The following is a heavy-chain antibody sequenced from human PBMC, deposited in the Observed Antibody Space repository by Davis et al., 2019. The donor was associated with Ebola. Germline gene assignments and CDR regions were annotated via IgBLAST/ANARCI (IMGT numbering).Heavy chain of an antibody. Sequence: ASVKVSCKASGYTFSSFTISWVRQAPGQGLEWMGWISAYSGNTNYAQKLQGRVTMTTDTSTSTAYMELRSLRSDDTAVYYCARDRGRAVAGLDAFDIWGQGTMVTVSS. D-gene: IGHD6-19*01. V-gene: IGHV1-18*04. J-gene: IGHJ3*02. CDR3: ARDRGRAVAGLDAFDI. CDR1: GYTFSSFT. CDR2: ISAYSGNT.